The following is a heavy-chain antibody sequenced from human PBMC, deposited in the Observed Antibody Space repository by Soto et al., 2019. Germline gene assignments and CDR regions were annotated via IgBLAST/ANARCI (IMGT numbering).Heavy chain of an antibody. V-gene: IGHV1-69*13. J-gene: IGHJ4*02. D-gene: IGHD3-3*01. Sequence: SVKVSCKASGGAFSKSAVSWVRQAPGQGLEWLGRIIPTFGTRHHAQKFQDRVTITADPSATTVYLELNSLSSDGTAIYYCAREFLERSFGFGVRGYFDYWGLGTLVTVSS. CDR2: IIPTFGTR. CDR3: AREFLERSFGFGVRGYFDY. CDR1: GGAFSKSA.